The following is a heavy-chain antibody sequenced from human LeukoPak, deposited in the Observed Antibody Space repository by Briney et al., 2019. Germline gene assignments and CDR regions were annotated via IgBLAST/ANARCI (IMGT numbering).Heavy chain of an antibody. CDR1: GFTFSSYA. CDR3: ATEWGNYDYVWGSYRPYYFDY. Sequence: PGGSLRLSCAASGFTFSSYAMSWVRQAPGKGLEWVSAISGSGGSTYYADSVKGRFTISRDNFKNTLYLQMNSLRAEDTAVYYCATEWGNYDYVWGSYRPYYFDYWGQGTLVTVSS. V-gene: IGHV3-23*01. J-gene: IGHJ4*02. D-gene: IGHD3-16*02. CDR2: ISGSGGST.